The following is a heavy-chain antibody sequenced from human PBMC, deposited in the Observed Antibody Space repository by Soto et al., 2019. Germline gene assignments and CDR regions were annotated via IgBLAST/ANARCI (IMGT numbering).Heavy chain of an antibody. Sequence: PGGSLRLSCAASGFTFSSYAMHWVRQAPGKGLEWVAVISYDGSNKYYADSVKGRFTISRDNSKNTLYLQMNSLRAEDTAVYYCARDRGPVLRGVIRNYFDYWGQGTLVTVSS. CDR3: ARDRGPVLRGVIRNYFDY. J-gene: IGHJ4*02. V-gene: IGHV3-30-3*01. D-gene: IGHD3-10*01. CDR2: ISYDGSNK. CDR1: GFTFSSYA.